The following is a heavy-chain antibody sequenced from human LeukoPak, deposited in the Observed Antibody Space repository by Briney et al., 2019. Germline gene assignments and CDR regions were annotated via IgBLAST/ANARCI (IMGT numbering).Heavy chain of an antibody. J-gene: IGHJ4*02. V-gene: IGHV4-39*01. CDR1: GDSFSSSSHY. CDR2: IRNSGNT. CDR3: ARLSGSSSWPPPHFDY. Sequence: PSETLSLTCTVSGDSFSSSSHYWGWLRQPPGRGLEWIGSIRNSGNTYYSPSLKSRVTISVDTSKNQFSLKLSSVTAADTAVYYCARLSGSSSWPPPHFDYWGQGTLVTVSS. D-gene: IGHD6-13*01.